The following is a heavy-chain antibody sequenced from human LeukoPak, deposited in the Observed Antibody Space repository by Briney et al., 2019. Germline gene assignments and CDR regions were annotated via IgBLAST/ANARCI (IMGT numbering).Heavy chain of an antibody. Sequence: ASVKVSCKASGYTFTGYYMHWVRQAPGQGLEWMGWINPNSGVTKYAQKFQGRVTMTRDTSITPAYMEVTRLRSDDTAVFYCARVKGDGRVYWGQGTLVTVSS. CDR2: INPNSGVT. D-gene: IGHD3-10*01. J-gene: IGHJ4*02. CDR1: GYTFTGYY. CDR3: ARVKGDGRVY. V-gene: IGHV1-2*02.